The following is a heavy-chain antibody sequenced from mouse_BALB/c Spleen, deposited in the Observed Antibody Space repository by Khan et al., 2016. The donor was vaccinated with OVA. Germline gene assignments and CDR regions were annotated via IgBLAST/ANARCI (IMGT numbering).Heavy chain of an antibody. Sequence: EVELVESGPGLVKPSQSLSLTCTVTGYSITSGYGWNWIRQFPGNKLEWMGYISYSGSTNYNPSLKSRISITRDTSKNQFFLQLNSVTTEVTATSYCARTARIKYWGQGTTLTVSS. D-gene: IGHD1-2*01. J-gene: IGHJ2*01. CDR3: ARTARIKY. CDR2: ISYSGST. CDR1: GYSITSGYG. V-gene: IGHV3-2*02.